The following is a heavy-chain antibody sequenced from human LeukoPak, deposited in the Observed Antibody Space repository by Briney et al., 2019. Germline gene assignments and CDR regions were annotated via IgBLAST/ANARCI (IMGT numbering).Heavy chain of an antibody. CDR3: ARSTSGTFDH. Sequence: GGSLRLSCAASGFTFNTYAMSWVRRAPGKGLEWVSYITSDRRTISYADPVKGRFTISRDNDKRLLYLQMDSLRAGDTAVYYCARSTSGTFDHWGQGMLVTVSS. CDR1: GFTFNTYA. D-gene: IGHD5/OR15-5a*01. V-gene: IGHV3-48*01. J-gene: IGHJ4*02. CDR2: ITSDRRTI.